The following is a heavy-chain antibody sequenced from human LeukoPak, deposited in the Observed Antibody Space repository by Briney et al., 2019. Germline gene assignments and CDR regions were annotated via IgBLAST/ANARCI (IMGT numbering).Heavy chain of an antibody. CDR1: GYTFSGYY. CDR2: INPNSGGT. Sequence: ASVNVTCKASGYTFSGYYMHWVRQAPGQGLEWMGWINPNSGGTNYAQKFQGRFTMTRDTSISTAYMELSRLRSDDTAVYYCARGKRYYFDYWGQGPLVTVSS. J-gene: IGHJ4*02. CDR3: ARGKRYYFDY. V-gene: IGHV1-2*02.